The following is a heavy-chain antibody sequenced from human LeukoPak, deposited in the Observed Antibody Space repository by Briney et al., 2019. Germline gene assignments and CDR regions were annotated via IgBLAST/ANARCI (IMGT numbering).Heavy chain of an antibody. CDR2: NSSSSSYI. CDR3: ARSGVAGPPMGWFDP. D-gene: IGHD6-19*01. J-gene: IGHJ5*02. CDR1: GFTFSSYS. Sequence: SGGSLRLSCAASGFTFSSYSMNWVRQAPGKGLEWVSSNSSSSSYIYYADSVKGRFTISRDNAKNSLYLQMNSLRAEDTAVYYCARSGVAGPPMGWFDPWGQGTLVTVSS. V-gene: IGHV3-21*01.